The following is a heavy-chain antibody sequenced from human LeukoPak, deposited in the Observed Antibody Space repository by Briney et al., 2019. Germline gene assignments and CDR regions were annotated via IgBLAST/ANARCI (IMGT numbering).Heavy chain of an antibody. D-gene: IGHD1-26*01. J-gene: IGHJ5*02. CDR3: ATNSGSYGWFDP. CDR2: IYTSGST. V-gene: IGHV4-4*07. Sequence: SETLSLTCTVSGGSISSYYWSWIRQPAGKGLEWIGRIYTSGSTNYNPSLKSRVTMSVDTSKIQFSLKLSSVTAADTAVYYCATNSGSYGWFDPWGQGTLVTVSS. CDR1: GGSISSYY.